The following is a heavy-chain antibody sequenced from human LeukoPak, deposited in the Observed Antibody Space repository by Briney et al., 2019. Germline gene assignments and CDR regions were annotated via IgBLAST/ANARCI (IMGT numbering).Heavy chain of an antibody. Sequence: GRSLRLSCAASGFTFSSYGMHWVRQAPGKGLEWVAVISCDGSNKYYADSVKGRFTISRDNSKNTLYLQMNSLRAEDTAVYYCAKSWRPSIAAAGYFDYWGQGTLVTVSS. CDR1: GFTFSSYG. CDR2: ISCDGSNK. CDR3: AKSWRPSIAAAGYFDY. J-gene: IGHJ4*02. D-gene: IGHD6-13*01. V-gene: IGHV3-30*18.